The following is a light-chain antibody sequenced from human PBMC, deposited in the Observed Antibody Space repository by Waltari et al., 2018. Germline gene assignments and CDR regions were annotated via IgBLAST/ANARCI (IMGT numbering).Light chain of an antibody. J-gene: IGKJ1*01. Sequence: DVVMTQSPLSLPVTLGQPASISCRSSQSLVHSDGNTYLNWFQQRPGQSPRRLIYKVSKRDSGVPDRFSGSGSGTDFTLKINRVEAEDVWVYYCMQGTHGPRTFGQGTKVQIK. V-gene: IGKV2-30*02. CDR1: QSLVHSDGNTY. CDR3: MQGTHGPRT. CDR2: KVS.